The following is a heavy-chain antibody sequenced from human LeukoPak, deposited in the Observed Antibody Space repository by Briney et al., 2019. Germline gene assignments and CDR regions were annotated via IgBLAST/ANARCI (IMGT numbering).Heavy chain of an antibody. Sequence: SETLSLTCTVSGGSLNNYYWSWIRQPPGKGLECIGYIFYTGSTNYNPSLKSRVTISVDTSKNQFSLKLSSVTAADTAVYYCARLLTSGRYAFDIWGQGTMVTVSS. CDR1: GGSLNNYY. D-gene: IGHD6-19*01. CDR3: ARLLTSGRYAFDI. J-gene: IGHJ3*02. CDR2: IFYTGST. V-gene: IGHV4-59*01.